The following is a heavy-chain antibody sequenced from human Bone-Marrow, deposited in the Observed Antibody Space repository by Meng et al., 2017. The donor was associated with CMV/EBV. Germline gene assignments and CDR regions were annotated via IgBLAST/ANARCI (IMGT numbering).Heavy chain of an antibody. CDR2: ISSSGSTI. Sequence: GESLKISCAASGFIFSSYGIHWVRQAPGKGLEWVSYISSSGSTIYYADSVKGRFTISRDNAKNSLYLQMNSLRAEDTAIYYCARGGPCSNGVCSDYGMDVWGQGTTVTVSS. J-gene: IGHJ6*02. CDR3: ARGGPCSNGVCSDYGMDV. V-gene: IGHV3-48*04. CDR1: GFIFSSYG. D-gene: IGHD2-8*01.